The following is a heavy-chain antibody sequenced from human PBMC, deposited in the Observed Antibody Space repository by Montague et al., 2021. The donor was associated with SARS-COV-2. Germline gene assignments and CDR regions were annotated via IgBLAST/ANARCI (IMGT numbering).Heavy chain of an antibody. CDR2: TYYRSKWYN. Sequence: CAISGDSVSSNSPAWNWNRQSPSRGLEWLGRTYYRSKWYNDYAVSVKSRITINPDTSKNQFSLQLNSVTPEDTAVYYCARGGWGAPGTGRLFDYWGQGPLVTVSS. J-gene: IGHJ4*02. CDR1: GDSVSSNSPA. V-gene: IGHV6-1*01. CDR3: ARGGWGAPGTGRLFDY. D-gene: IGHD3-10*01.